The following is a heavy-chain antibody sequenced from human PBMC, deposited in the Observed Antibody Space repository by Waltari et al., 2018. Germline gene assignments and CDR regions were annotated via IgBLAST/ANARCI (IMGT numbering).Heavy chain of an antibody. CDR2: INSNGSST. J-gene: IGHJ3*02. V-gene: IGHV3-74*01. Sequence: EVQLVESGGGLVQPGGSLRLSCAASGFTFSSYWMHWVGQAPGKGLVGVSRINSNGSSTSYADSVKGRFTISRDNAKNTLYLQMNRLRAEDTAVYYCAGRGGSYAFDIWGQGTMVTVSS. CDR1: GFTFSSYW. D-gene: IGHD1-26*01. CDR3: AGRGGSYAFDI.